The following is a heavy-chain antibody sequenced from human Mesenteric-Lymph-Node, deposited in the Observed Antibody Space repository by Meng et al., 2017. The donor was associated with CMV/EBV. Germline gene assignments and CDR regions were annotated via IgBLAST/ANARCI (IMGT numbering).Heavy chain of an antibody. CDR1: GYTFSSYG. CDR3: AREDDGSGSHIGVNYYYYGMDV. J-gene: IGHJ6*02. D-gene: IGHD3-10*01. V-gene: IGHV1-18*01. Sequence: ASVKVSCKASGYTFSSYGISWVRQAPGQGLEWMGWISGYNGTTDYAQKFQGRVTMTTDTFTNTAYMEMRSLGSDDTAVYYCAREDDGSGSHIGVNYYYYGMDVWGQGTTVTVSS. CDR2: ISGYNGTT.